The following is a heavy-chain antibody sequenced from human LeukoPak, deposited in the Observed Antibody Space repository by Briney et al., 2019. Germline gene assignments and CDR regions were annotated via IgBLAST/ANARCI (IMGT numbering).Heavy chain of an antibody. V-gene: IGHV3-7*03. Sequence: GGSLRLSCAASGFTFSSYWMSWVRQAPGKGLEWVANIKQDGSEKYYVDFVKGRFTISRDNAKNSLYLQMNSLRAEDTAVYYCARDRGYCSGGSCYRYFDYWGQGALVTVSS. CDR2: IKQDGSEK. D-gene: IGHD2-15*01. CDR1: GFTFSSYW. CDR3: ARDRGYCSGGSCYRYFDY. J-gene: IGHJ4*02.